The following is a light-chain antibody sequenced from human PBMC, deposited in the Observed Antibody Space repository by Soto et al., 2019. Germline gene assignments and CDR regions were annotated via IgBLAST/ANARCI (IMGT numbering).Light chain of an antibody. J-gene: IGKJ2*01. V-gene: IGKV3-20*01. CDR2: GAS. CDR1: QSFSSSY. Sequence: EIVLTQSPDTLSLSPGERATLSCRASQSFSSSYLAWYQQKPGQTPRLVFYGASTRATGIPDRFSGSGSGTHFTLTISRLEPEDFAVYYCQHFGSAPYTFGQGTKLEIK. CDR3: QHFGSAPYT.